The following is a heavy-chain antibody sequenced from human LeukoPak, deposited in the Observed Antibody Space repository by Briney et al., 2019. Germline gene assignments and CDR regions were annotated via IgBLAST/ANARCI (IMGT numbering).Heavy chain of an antibody. J-gene: IGHJ5*02. CDR1: GYSIRSGYY. V-gene: IGHV4-38-2*02. CDR3: ARVPGPNWFDP. Sequence: PSETLSLTCTVSGYSIRSGYYWGWIRQPPGKGLEWIGSMYHSGSTYYNPSLRSRVTISVDTSKNQISLNLRSVTAADTAVYYCARVPGPNWFDPWGQGTLVTVSS. CDR2: MYHSGST.